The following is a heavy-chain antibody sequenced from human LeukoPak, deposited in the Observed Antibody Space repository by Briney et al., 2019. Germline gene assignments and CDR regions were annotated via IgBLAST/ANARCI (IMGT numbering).Heavy chain of an antibody. D-gene: IGHD2-2*02. CDR1: GFTFSSYA. CDR3: AKDLIPRYCSSTSCYTPAYFDY. J-gene: IGHJ4*02. CDR2: ISGSGGST. V-gene: IGHV3-23*01. Sequence: GGSLRLSCAASGFTFSSYAMSWVRQAPGKGLEWVSAISGSGGSTYYADSVKGRFTISRDNSKNTLYLQMNSLRAEDTAVYYCAKDLIPRYCSSTSCYTPAYFDYWGQGTLVTVSS.